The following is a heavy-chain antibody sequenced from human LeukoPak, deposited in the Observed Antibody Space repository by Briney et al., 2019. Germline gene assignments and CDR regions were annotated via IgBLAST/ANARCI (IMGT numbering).Heavy chain of an antibody. D-gene: IGHD3-10*01. V-gene: IGHV4-34*01. J-gene: IGHJ4*02. Sequence: SETLSLTCAVYGGSFSGYYWSWIRQSPDKGLEWIGEINHSGRTNYNPSLKSRVTISIDTSKNQFSLKLTSVTAADTAVYYCAREFVSSGYYFDYWGQGTLVTVSS. CDR3: AREFVSSGYYFDY. CDR2: INHSGRT. CDR1: GGSFSGYY.